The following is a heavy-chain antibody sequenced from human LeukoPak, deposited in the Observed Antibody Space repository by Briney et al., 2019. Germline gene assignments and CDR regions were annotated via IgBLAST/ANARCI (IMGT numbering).Heavy chain of an antibody. Sequence: GGSLRLSCAASGFTFSSYAMSWVRQAPGKGLEWVSAISGSGGSTYYADSVKGRFTISRDNSKNTLHLQMNSLRAEDTAVYYCAKGVHMVRGVISPWFDPWGQGTLVTVSS. CDR3: AKGVHMVRGVISPWFDP. D-gene: IGHD3-10*01. CDR2: ISGSGGST. J-gene: IGHJ5*02. V-gene: IGHV3-23*01. CDR1: GFTFSSYA.